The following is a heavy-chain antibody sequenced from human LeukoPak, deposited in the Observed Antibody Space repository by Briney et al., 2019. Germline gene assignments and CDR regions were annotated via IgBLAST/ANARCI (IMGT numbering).Heavy chain of an antibody. CDR3: ARASGYSYGAFDY. CDR1: GFTFSSYS. V-gene: IGHV3-48*04. Sequence: GGSLRLSCAASGFTFSSYSLNWVRQAPGKGLEWVSYISSSSSPKFYADSVKGRFTISRDNAKNSLYLQMNSLRAEDTAVYYCARASGYSYGAFDYWGQGTLVTVSS. CDR2: ISSSSSPK. J-gene: IGHJ4*02. D-gene: IGHD5-18*01.